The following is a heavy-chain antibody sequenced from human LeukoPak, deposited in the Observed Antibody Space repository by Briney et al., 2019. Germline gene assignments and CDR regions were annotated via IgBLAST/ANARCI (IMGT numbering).Heavy chain of an antibody. Sequence: GGSLRLSCAASGFTFSTYAMSWIRQAPGKGLEWVSTISGSGGSTSYSDSVKGRFTISRDNSKNTLYLQMNSLRAEDTAVYYCARDKSPYSGSYESSFQHWGQGTLVTVSS. CDR2: ISGSGGST. J-gene: IGHJ1*01. V-gene: IGHV3-23*01. CDR1: GFTFSTYA. D-gene: IGHD1-26*01. CDR3: ARDKSPYSGSYESSFQH.